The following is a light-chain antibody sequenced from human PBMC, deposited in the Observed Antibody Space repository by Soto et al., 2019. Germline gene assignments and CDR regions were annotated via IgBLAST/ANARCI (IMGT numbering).Light chain of an antibody. V-gene: IGKV3-11*01. CDR3: QQRSNWPRT. Sequence: EIVLTQSPATLSLSPGERATLSCRASQSVSSYLAWYQQKPGQAPRLLIYDSSNRATGIPARFSGSGSGTAFTLTISSLEPEDFAVYYCQQRSNWPRTFGQG. CDR1: QSVSSY. CDR2: DSS. J-gene: IGKJ1*01.